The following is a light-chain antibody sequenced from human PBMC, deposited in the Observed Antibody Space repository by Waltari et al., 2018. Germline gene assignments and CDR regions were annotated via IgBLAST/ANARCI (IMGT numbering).Light chain of an antibody. J-gene: IGKJ5*01. CDR2: GAS. Sequence: EIVMTQSPATLSVSPGERATLSCRASQSVSSNLAWYRQKPGQAPRLLIYGASTRATGIPARFSGRGSGTEFTLTINSLQSEDFAVYYCQQYNNLITFGQGTRLEIK. V-gene: IGKV3-15*01. CDR3: QQYNNLIT. CDR1: QSVSSN.